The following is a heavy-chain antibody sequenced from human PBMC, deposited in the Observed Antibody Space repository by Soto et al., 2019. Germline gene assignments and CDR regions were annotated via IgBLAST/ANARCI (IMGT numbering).Heavy chain of an antibody. CDR3: ARQAYTIAAAGETPYYFDY. D-gene: IGHD6-13*01. Sequence: QLQLQESGPGLVKPSETLSLTCTVSGGSISSSSYYWGWIRQPPGKGLEWIGSIYYSGSTYYNPSLKSRVTISVDTSKNQFSLKLSSVTAADTAVYYCARQAYTIAAAGETPYYFDYWGQGTLVTVSS. CDR1: GGSISSSSYY. CDR2: IYYSGST. J-gene: IGHJ4*02. V-gene: IGHV4-39*01.